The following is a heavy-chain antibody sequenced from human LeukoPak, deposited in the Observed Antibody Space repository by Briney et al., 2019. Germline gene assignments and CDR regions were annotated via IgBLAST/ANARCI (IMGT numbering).Heavy chain of an antibody. D-gene: IGHD3-10*01. V-gene: IGHV3-11*01. Sequence: GGSLRLSCAASGFTFSDYYMSWIRQAPGKGLEWVSYISSSGSTIYYADSVKGQFTISRDNAKNSLYLQMNSLRAEDTAVYYCARSPMVRGVTLYYFDYWGQGTLVTVSS. J-gene: IGHJ4*02. CDR3: ARSPMVRGVTLYYFDY. CDR1: GFTFSDYY. CDR2: ISSSGSTI.